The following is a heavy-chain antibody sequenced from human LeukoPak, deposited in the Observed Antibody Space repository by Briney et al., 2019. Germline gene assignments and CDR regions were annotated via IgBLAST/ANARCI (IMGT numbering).Heavy chain of an antibody. CDR3: AELGITMIGGV. V-gene: IGHV3-23*01. Sequence: PGGSLRLSCAASGFTFSSYAMSWVRQAPGKGLEWVPAISGSGGSTYYADSVKGRFTISRDNAKNSLYLQMNSLRAEDTAVYYCAELGITMIGGVWGKGTTVTISS. CDR2: ISGSGGST. D-gene: IGHD3-10*02. J-gene: IGHJ6*04. CDR1: GFTFSSYA.